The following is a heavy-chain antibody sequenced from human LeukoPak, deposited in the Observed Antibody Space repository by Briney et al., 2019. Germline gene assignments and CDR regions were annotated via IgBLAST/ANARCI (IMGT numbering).Heavy chain of an antibody. J-gene: IGHJ5*02. CDR2: IYSTGIT. CDR3: ASSPSTVWLEKWFDP. V-gene: IGHV4-39*01. CDR1: GDSITSPNYY. Sequence: PSETLSLTCTVSGDSITSPNYYWGWLRQPPGKGLEWIGNIYSTGITYYNPSLKSRGTISVDTSKNQFSLKLTSMTVADTVVYYWASSPSTVWLEKWFDPWGQGTQVSVSA. D-gene: IGHD6-19*01.